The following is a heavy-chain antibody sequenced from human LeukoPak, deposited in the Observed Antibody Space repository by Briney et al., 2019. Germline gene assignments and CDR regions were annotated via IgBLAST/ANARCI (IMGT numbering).Heavy chain of an antibody. CDR3: ARVYSSSSLNFDY. D-gene: IGHD6-6*01. CDR2: IYYSGST. Sequence: SETPSLTCTVSGGSISSGGSYWSWIRQHPGKGLEWIEYIYYSGSTNYNPSLKSRVTISVDTSKNQFSLKLSSVTAADTAVYYCARVYSSSSLNFDYWGQGTLVTVSS. J-gene: IGHJ4*02. V-gene: IGHV4-61*08. CDR1: GGSISSGGSY.